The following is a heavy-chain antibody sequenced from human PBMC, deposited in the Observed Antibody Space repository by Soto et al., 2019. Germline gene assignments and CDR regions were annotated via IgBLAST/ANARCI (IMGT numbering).Heavy chain of an antibody. J-gene: IGHJ4*02. D-gene: IGHD1-26*01. CDR2: IYYSGST. CDR1: GGSISSGGYY. CDR3: DRSLRRGATFDY. V-gene: IGHV4-31*03. Sequence: SETLSLTCTVSGGSISSGGYYWSWIRQHPGKGLEWIGYIYYSGSTYYNPSLKSRVTISVDTSKNQFSLKLSSVTAADTAVYYCDRSLRRGATFDYWGQGTLVTVSS.